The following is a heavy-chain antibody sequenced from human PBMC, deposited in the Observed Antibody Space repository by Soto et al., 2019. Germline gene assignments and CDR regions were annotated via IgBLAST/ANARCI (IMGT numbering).Heavy chain of an antibody. CDR2: IYPTDSDT. D-gene: IGHD5-18*01. V-gene: IGHV5-51*01. Sequence: PGESLKISCSGSGYSFANYWIGWVRQMPGKGLEWMGIIYPTDSDTRYSPSFQGQVTISADKSSTTVYLQWNTLKASDTAMYYCAKTDGYEVEYWGQGTQVTVSS. CDR1: GYSFANYW. J-gene: IGHJ4*02. CDR3: AKTDGYEVEY.